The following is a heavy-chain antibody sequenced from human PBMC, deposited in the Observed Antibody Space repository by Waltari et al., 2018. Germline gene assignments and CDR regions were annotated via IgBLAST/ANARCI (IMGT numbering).Heavy chain of an antibody. D-gene: IGHD4-4*01. Sequence: EVQLVESGGGLVQPGGSLRLSCAASGFTFRSSWMPWVRQAPGKGLVWVSRINSAGSSTTYADSVKGRFTISRDNAENTLYLQMNSLRAEDTAVYYCARDGDYSPDYWGQGTLVTVSS. J-gene: IGHJ4*02. CDR2: INSAGSST. CDR1: GFTFRSSW. V-gene: IGHV3-74*01. CDR3: ARDGDYSPDY.